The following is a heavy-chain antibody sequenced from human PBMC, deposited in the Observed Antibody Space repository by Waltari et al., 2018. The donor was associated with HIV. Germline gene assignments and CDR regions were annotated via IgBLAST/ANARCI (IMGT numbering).Heavy chain of an antibody. V-gene: IGHV4-38-2*02. CDR1: GYSIRRGYY. CDR2: IFHSGST. Sequence: QLQLQESGPGLVKPSETLSLTCRVSGYSIRRGYYGGWIRQSPGKGLEWIGSIFHSGSTYYNPSLKSRVTLSVDTSKNQFSLNLSSVTAADAAMYYCARGRSHAWVGEMKAVFDIWGPGTMVTVSS. J-gene: IGHJ3*02. D-gene: IGHD3-16*02. CDR3: ARGRSHAWVGEMKAVFDI.